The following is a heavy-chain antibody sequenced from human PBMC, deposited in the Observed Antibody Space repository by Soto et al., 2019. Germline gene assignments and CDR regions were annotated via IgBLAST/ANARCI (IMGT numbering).Heavy chain of an antibody. CDR1: GYTFTSYG. J-gene: IGHJ6*02. Sequence: GASVKVSCKASGYTFTSYGISWVRQAPGQGLEWMGWISAYNGNTDYAQKLQGRVTMTTDTSTSTAYMELRSLRSDDTAVYYRAIPGDPPTYGMDVWGQGTTVTVSS. V-gene: IGHV1-18*01. CDR3: AIPGDPPTYGMDV. D-gene: IGHD4-17*01. CDR2: ISAYNGNT.